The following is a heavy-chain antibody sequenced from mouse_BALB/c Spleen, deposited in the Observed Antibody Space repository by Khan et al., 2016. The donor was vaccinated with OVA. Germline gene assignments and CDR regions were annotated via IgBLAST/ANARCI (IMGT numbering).Heavy chain of an antibody. Sequence: VQGVESGPGLVAPSQSLSITCTISGFSLTNYGIHWVRQPPGKGLEWLVVIWSDGSTTYNSALKSRLTISKDNSKSQVFLKMNSLQTDDTAMYFCGRQPYYHYNVMDYWGQGTSVTVSS. CDR1: GFSLTNYG. V-gene: IGHV2-6-1*01. CDR3: GRQPYYHYNVMDY. J-gene: IGHJ4*01. CDR2: IWSDGST. D-gene: IGHD2-10*01.